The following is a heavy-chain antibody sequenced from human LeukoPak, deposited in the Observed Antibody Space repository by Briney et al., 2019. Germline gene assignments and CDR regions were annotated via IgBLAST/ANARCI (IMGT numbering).Heavy chain of an antibody. CDR2: IYYSGST. Sequence: SETLSLTCTVSGGSISSSSYYWGWIRQPPGKVLEWIGSIYYSGSTYYNPSLKSRVTISVDTSKNQFSLKPTSVPAADTAVYYCVRGPYGSGISNWFAPWGEGTLVTVSS. V-gene: IGHV4-39*07. CDR1: GGSISSSSYY. D-gene: IGHD3-10*01. CDR3: VRGPYGSGISNWFAP. J-gene: IGHJ5*02.